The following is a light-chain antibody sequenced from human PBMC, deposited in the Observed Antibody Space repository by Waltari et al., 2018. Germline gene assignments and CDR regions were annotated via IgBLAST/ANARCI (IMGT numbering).Light chain of an antibody. Sequence: QSALTQPRSVSGSPGQSVTISCPGTSSDVGGYNYVSWYQHHPGKAPKLMIYDVSKRPSGVPDRFSGSKSGNTASVTISGLQAEDEADYYGCSYAGSYTRVFGGGTKLTVL. J-gene: IGLJ2*01. CDR1: SSDVGGYNY. CDR3: CSYAGSYTRV. V-gene: IGLV2-11*01. CDR2: DVS.